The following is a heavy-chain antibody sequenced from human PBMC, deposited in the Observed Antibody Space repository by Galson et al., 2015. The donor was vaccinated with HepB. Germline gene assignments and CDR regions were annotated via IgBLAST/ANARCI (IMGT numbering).Heavy chain of an antibody. V-gene: IGHV3-48*02. CDR3: ARGIVAGTNSDY. CDR1: GFTLGAYD. Sequence: SLRLSCAASGFTLGAYDMNWVRQAPGKGLEWISYIKRDYSLIHYADSVKGRFTISRDDAKNSVYLQMNSLTDGDTAVYYCARGIVAGTNSDYWGQVVLLTVSS. D-gene: IGHD5-12*01. CDR2: IKRDYSLI. J-gene: IGHJ4*02.